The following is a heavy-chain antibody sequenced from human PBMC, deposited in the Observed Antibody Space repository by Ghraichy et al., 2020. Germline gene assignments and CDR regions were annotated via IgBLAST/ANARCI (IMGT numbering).Heavy chain of an antibody. CDR3: ARRGEEIPESYYYYGMDV. CDR1: GYSFSNYW. Sequence: GESLNISCKGSGYSFSNYWIGWVRQMPGKGLEWMGIIYPGDSDTKYSPSFRGQVTISADKSISTAYLQWSSLKASDTAMYYCARRGEEIPESYYYYGMDVWGQGTTVTVSS. J-gene: IGHJ6*01. CDR2: IYPGDSDT. D-gene: IGHD3-16*01. V-gene: IGHV5-51*01.